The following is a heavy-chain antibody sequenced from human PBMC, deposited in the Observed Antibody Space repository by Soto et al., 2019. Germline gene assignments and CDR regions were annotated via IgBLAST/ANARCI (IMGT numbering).Heavy chain of an antibody. CDR2: IYNSGST. J-gene: IGHJ5*02. D-gene: IGHD6-13*01. Sequence: QVQLQESGPGLLKPSQTLSLTCTVSGGSISSGGYYWSWIRQHPGKGLEWMGYIYNSGSTYYNPSLKSRVTISEETSKNQFSLKLSSVTAADTAMYYCARGNAAAGTHNWFDPWGQGTLVTVSS. V-gene: IGHV4-31*03. CDR1: GGSISSGGYY. CDR3: ARGNAAAGTHNWFDP.